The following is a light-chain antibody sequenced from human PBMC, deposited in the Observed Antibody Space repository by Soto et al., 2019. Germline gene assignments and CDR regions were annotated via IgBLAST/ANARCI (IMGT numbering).Light chain of an antibody. V-gene: IGKV2-24*01. CDR1: QSLVPSDGNTY. CDR3: MQATQFPIT. J-gene: IGKJ5*01. CDR2: KMS. Sequence: DIVLTQTPLSSPVTLGQPASISCRSSQSLVPSDGNTYLSWLQQRPGQPPRLLIYKMSDRFSGVPDRFSGSGAGTDFTLKISRVEAEDVGVYYCMQATQFPITFGQGTRLELK.